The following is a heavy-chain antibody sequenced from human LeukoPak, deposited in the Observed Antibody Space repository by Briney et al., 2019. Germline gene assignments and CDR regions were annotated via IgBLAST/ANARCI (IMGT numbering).Heavy chain of an antibody. D-gene: IGHD5-18*01. J-gene: IGHJ4*02. CDR1: GGSFSGYY. CDR2: INHSGST. CDR3: ARTRGYAFDY. Sequence: SETLSLTCAVYGGSFSGYYWSWIRQPPGKGLEWIGEINHSGSTNYNPSLKSRVTISVDTSKNQLSLKLSSVTAADTAVYYCARTRGYAFDYWGQGTLVTVSS. V-gene: IGHV4-34*01.